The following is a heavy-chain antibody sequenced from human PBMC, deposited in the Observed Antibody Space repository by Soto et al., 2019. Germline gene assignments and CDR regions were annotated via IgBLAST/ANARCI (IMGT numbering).Heavy chain of an antibody. V-gene: IGHV4-30-4*01. Sequence: SETLSLTCTVSGGSISSDDYYWSWIRQPPGKGLDWIGCIHYTGNTYYNPSLKSRITISVDTSKNQFSLKLSSLTAPATALYYWARAGRGSDGFSSFDYGGQGPWVPVPS. CDR3: ARAGRGSDGFSSFDY. CDR1: GGSISSDDYY. J-gene: IGHJ4*02. D-gene: IGHD3-16*01. CDR2: IHYTGNT.